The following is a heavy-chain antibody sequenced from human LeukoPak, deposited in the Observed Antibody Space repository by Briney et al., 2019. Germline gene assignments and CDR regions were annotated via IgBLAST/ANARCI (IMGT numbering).Heavy chain of an antibody. CDR3: ARDTPYCGGDCYPNWFDP. V-gene: IGHV4-59*01. D-gene: IGHD2-21*02. J-gene: IGHJ5*02. CDR2: IYYSGST. CDR1: GGSISSYY. Sequence: SETLSLTCTVSGGSISSYYWSWLRQPPGKGLEWIGYIYYSGSTNYNPSLKSRVTISVDTSKNQFSLKLSSVTAADTAVYYCARDTPYCGGDCYPNWFDPWGQGTLVTVSS.